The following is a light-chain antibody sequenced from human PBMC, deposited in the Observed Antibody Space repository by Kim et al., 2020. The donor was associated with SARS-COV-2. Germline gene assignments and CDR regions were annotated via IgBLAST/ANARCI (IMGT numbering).Light chain of an antibody. CDR1: SGSIASNY. J-gene: IGLJ2*01. CDR2: EDN. V-gene: IGLV6-57*04. CDR3: QSYDSSNVV. Sequence: NFMLTQPHSVSESPGKTVTISCTRSSGSIASNYVQWYQQRPGSAPTTVIYEDNQRPSGVPDRFSGSIDSSSNSASLTISGLKTEDEADYYVQSYDSSNVVFGGGTQLTVL.